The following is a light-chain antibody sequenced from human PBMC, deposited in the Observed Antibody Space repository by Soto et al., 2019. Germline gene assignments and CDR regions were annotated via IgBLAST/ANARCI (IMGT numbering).Light chain of an antibody. CDR1: QSVSSSY. V-gene: IGKV3-20*01. Sequence: EIVLTQSPGTLSLSPGERATLSCRASQSVSSSYLAWYQQKPGQAPRLLIYGASSRATGIPDRFSGSGSGTDFTLTISSLEPEDSAVYYCHQYGSSPGTFGQGTKLEIK. J-gene: IGKJ2*01. CDR2: GAS. CDR3: HQYGSSPGT.